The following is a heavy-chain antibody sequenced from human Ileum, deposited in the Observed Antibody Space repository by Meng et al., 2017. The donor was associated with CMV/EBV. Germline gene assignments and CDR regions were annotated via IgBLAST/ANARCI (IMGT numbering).Heavy chain of an antibody. CDR2: VSYSGST. D-gene: IGHD3-16*01. CDR3: AWGPNMYYFDY. Sequence: SETLSLTCTVSGGSVNSHNYYWTWIRQPPGNGLEWIGYVSYSGSTNYNPSLETRITISVDTSKNQFSLRLTSMTPADTAVYYCAWGPNMYYFDYWGQGIPV. V-gene: IGHV4-61*01. CDR1: GGSVNSHNYY. J-gene: IGHJ4*02.